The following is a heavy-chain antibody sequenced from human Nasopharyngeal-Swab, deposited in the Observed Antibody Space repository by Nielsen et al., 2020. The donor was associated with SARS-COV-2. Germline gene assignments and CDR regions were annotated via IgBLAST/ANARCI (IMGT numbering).Heavy chain of an antibody. CDR3: ARLRFLEGWFDP. CDR2: IDWDDDK. D-gene: IGHD3-3*01. J-gene: IGHJ5*02. V-gene: IGHV2-70*01. Sequence: SLTLSCAASGFTLSDYYMSWIRQPPGKALEWLALIDWDDDKYYSTSLKTRLTISKDTSKNQVVLTMTTMDPVDTATYYCARLRFLEGWFDPWGQGTLVTVSS. CDR1: GFTLSDYY.